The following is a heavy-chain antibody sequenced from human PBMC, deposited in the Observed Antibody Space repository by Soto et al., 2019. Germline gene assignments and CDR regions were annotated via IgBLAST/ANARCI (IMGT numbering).Heavy chain of an antibody. CDR3: ARDLKEYCSDGKCNWFDP. Sequence: SETLSLTCTVSGGSISSYYWSWIRQPPGKGLEWMGYISYSGSTDYNPSLKSRVTISFDASKNQISLQVRSATAADAAVYYCARDLKEYCSDGKCNWFDPWGQGTLVTVSS. CDR1: GGSISSYY. V-gene: IGHV4-59*01. J-gene: IGHJ5*02. CDR2: ISYSGST. D-gene: IGHD2-15*01.